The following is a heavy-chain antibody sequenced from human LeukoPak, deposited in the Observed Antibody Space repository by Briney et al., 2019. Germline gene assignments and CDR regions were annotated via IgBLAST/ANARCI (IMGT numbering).Heavy chain of an antibody. CDR2: ISGSGGST. D-gene: IGHD6-6*01. Sequence: GGSLRLSCAASGFTFSSYAMSWVRQAPGKGLEWVSAISGSGGSTYYADSVKGRFTISRDNAKNSLYLQMNSLRAGDTALYYCARADSNIAARRIGFDYWGQGTLVTVSS. J-gene: IGHJ4*02. CDR1: GFTFSSYA. V-gene: IGHV3-23*01. CDR3: ARADSNIAARRIGFDY.